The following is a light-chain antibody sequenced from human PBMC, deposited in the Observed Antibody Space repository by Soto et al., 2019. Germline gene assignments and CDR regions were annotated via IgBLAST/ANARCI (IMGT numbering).Light chain of an antibody. J-gene: IGKJ3*01. CDR2: SAS. CDR3: QKYNSAPSPLT. Sequence: DMQMTQSPSSLSASLGDTVTITCRASQVIGNFLAWYQQKPGGAPKLLIYSASTLQSGVSSRFSGSGSGTDFTLTISSLQPEDGATYFCQKYNSAPSPLTFGPGTKVEIK. V-gene: IGKV1-27*01. CDR1: QVIGNF.